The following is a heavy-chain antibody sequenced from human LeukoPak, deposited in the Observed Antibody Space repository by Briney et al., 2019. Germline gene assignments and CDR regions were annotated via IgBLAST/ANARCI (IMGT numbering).Heavy chain of an antibody. V-gene: IGHV1-2*02. CDR2: INPNSGGT. Sequence: GASVKVSCKASGYTFTGYYMHWVRQAPGQGLEWMGWINPNSGGTNYAQKFQGRVTMTRDTSISTAYMELSRLRSDDTAVYYCARDRPHYDTLTGAIAHNWFDPWGQGTLVTVSS. CDR3: ARDRPHYDTLTGAIAHNWFDP. CDR1: GYTFTGYY. J-gene: IGHJ5*02. D-gene: IGHD3-9*01.